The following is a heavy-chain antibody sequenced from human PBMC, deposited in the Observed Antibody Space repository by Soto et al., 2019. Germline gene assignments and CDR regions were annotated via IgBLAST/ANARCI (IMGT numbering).Heavy chain of an antibody. Sequence: SVKVSCKASGFTFTSSAVQWVRQARGQRLEWIGWIVVGSGNTNYAQKIQERVTITRDMSTSTAYMELSSLRSEDTAVHYCAADLEGILTGPDAFDIWGQGTMVTVSS. CDR3: AADLEGILTGPDAFDI. CDR2: IVVGSGNT. J-gene: IGHJ3*02. V-gene: IGHV1-58*01. CDR1: GFTFTSSA. D-gene: IGHD3-9*01.